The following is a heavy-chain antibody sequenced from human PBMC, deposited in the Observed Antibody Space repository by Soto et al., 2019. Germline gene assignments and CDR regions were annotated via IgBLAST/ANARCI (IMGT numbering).Heavy chain of an antibody. V-gene: IGHV1-18*01. CDR1: GYTFTSYG. CDR2: ISAYNGNT. J-gene: IGHJ4*02. D-gene: IGHD4-17*01. CDR3: ARVPDFLRILDY. Sequence: ASVKVSCKASGYTFTSYGISWVRQAPGQGLEWIGWISAYNGNTNYAQKLQGRVTMTTDTSTSTAYMELRSLRSDDTAVYYCARVPDFLRILDYWGQGTLVTVSS.